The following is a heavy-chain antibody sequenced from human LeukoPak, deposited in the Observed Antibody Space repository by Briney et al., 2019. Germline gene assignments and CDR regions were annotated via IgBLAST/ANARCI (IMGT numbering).Heavy chain of an antibody. V-gene: IGHV3-7*01. J-gene: IGHJ4*02. D-gene: IGHD1-1*01. CDR2: IQQDGSET. CDR1: GFTFSNYW. CDR3: ASGELDSLYYFDY. Sequence: GGSLRLSCAASGFTFSNYWMSWVRQAPGKGLEWVANIQQDGSETYYVDSVKGRFTISRDNAKNTLYLQMNSLRAEDTALYYCASGELDSLYYFDYWGQGTLVTVSS.